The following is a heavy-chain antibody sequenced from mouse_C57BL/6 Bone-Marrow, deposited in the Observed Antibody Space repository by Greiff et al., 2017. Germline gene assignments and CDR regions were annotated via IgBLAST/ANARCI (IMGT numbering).Heavy chain of an antibody. CDR2: INPGSGGT. D-gene: IGHD2-3*01. CDR1: GYAFTNYL. CDR3: AGGGWFPDY. V-gene: IGHV1-54*01. J-gene: IGHJ2*01. Sequence: QVQLQQSGAELVRPGTSVKVSCKASGYAFTNYLIEWVKQRPGQGLEWIGVINPGSGGTNYNEKFKGKATLTADKTSSTAYMQLSSLTSEDSAFYFCAGGGWFPDYWGQGTTLTVSS.